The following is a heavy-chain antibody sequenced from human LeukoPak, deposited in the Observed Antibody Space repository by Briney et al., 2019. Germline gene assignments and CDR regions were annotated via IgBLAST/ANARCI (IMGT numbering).Heavy chain of an antibody. D-gene: IGHD6-19*01. CDR1: GGTFSSYA. J-gene: IGHJ4*02. CDR3: AGRASRSGWYTDY. CDR2: IIPIFGTA. Sequence: SVKVSCKASGGTFSSYAISWVRQAPGQGLEWMGGIIPIFGTANYAQKFQGRVTITTDESTSTAYMELSSLRSEDTAVYYCAGRASRSGWYTDYWGQGTLVTVSS. V-gene: IGHV1-69*05.